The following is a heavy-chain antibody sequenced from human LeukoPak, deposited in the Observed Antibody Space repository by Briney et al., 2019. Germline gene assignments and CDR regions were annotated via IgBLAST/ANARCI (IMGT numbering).Heavy chain of an antibody. D-gene: IGHD5-18*01. J-gene: IGHJ4*02. CDR1: GFTFTISA. V-gene: IGHV1-58*01. Sequence: SVKVSCKASGFTFTISAVQWVRQARGQRLEWIGWIVVGSGNTNYAQKFQERVTITRDMSTSTAYMELSSLRSEGTAVYYCASPRGYSYGSSALDYWGQGTLVTVSS. CDR3: ASPRGYSYGSSALDY. CDR2: IVVGSGNT.